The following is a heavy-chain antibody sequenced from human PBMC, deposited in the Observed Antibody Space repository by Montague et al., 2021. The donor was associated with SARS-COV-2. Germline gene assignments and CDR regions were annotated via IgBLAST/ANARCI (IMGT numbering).Heavy chain of an antibody. CDR3: AREGYCSGGTCYCSGPDWFDP. J-gene: IGHJ5*02. Sequence: SETLSLTCTVSGASFSNYYWSWIRQPPGKGLEWIGYIYNTGTTNYNPSLKSRVTISVDTSKTQFSLKLTSVTAADTAAYYCAREGYCSGGTCYCSGPDWFDPWGQGTLVTVSS. CDR1: GASFSNYY. V-gene: IGHV4-59*01. CDR2: IYNTGTT. D-gene: IGHD2-15*01.